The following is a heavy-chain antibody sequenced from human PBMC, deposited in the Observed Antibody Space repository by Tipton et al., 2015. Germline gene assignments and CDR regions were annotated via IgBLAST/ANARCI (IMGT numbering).Heavy chain of an antibody. CDR3: VRRARRVGSHSYPYYFDY. J-gene: IGHJ4*02. CDR2: IYPGDSET. CDR1: GYIFTSFW. Sequence: QSGPEVKKPGESLKISCKGSGYIFTSFWIGWVRQMPGKGLEWMGTIYPGDSETRYNPSFQVQVTISADKSITTAYLQWRSLKASDTAMYYCVRRARRVGSHSYPYYFDYWGQGTLVPVSS. D-gene: IGHD1-26*01. V-gene: IGHV5-51*01.